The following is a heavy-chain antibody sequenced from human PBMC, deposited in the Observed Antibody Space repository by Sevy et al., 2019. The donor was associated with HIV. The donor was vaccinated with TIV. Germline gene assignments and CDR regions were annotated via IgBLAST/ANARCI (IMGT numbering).Heavy chain of an antibody. CDR3: VAANSWEDY. V-gene: IGHV3-74*01. Sequence: GGSLRLSCEGSGYTFSNYWMHWVRQAPGKGLEWVSRVNSDGGDTAYADSVKGRFTIYRDNAENTMSLQMNSLRAEDTGLYYCVAANSWEDYWGQGTLVTVSS. D-gene: IGHD1-26*01. CDR2: VNSDGGDT. J-gene: IGHJ4*02. CDR1: GYTFSNYW.